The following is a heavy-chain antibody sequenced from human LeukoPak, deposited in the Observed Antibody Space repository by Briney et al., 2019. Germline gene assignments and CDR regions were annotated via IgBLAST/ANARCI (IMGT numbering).Heavy chain of an antibody. V-gene: IGHV3-23*01. D-gene: IGHD5-18*01. CDR3: AKGGYSYGHFDY. Sequence: GGSLRLSCADSGFTFSSYAMSRVRQAPGKGLEWVSTISGSGGSTYYADSVKGRFTISRDTSKNTLYLQMNSLRAEDTAVYYCAKGGYSYGHFDYWGQGTLVTVSS. J-gene: IGHJ4*02. CDR1: GFTFSSYA. CDR2: ISGSGGST.